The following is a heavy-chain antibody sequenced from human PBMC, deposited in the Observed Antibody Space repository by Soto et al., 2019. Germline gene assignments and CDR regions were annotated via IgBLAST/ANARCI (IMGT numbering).Heavy chain of an antibody. CDR2: IQHDASTI. Sequence: HPGGSLRLSCAASGFSLSGYSMHWVRQAPGKGLDWVAVIQHDASTIYYADSVKGRFTISRDNSKNTLYLQMNDLTAEDTALYYCVKVGWGYSFGNGLDDWGQGTTVTVSS. D-gene: IGHD5-18*01. CDR1: GFSLSGYS. V-gene: IGHV3-30-3*01. J-gene: IGHJ6*02. CDR3: VKVGWGYSFGNGLDD.